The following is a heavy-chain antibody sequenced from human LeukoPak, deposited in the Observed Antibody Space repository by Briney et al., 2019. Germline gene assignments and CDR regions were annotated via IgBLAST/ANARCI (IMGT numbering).Heavy chain of an antibody. V-gene: IGHV3-48*02. Sequence: GGSLRLSCAASGFTLSSYNMNWVRQAPGKGLEWLSYISPSSSTINYADSVKGRFTISRDNAKNSVYLQMNSLRDEDTAVYYCARWAAVRALDIWGRGTMSPSLQ. CDR2: ISPSSSTI. CDR1: GFTLSSYN. CDR3: ARWAAVRALDI. J-gene: IGHJ3*02. D-gene: IGHD3-10*01.